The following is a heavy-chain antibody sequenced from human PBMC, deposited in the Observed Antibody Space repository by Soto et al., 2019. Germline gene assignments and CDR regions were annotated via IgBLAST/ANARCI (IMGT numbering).Heavy chain of an antibody. CDR3: ALVISSSWPNFDY. J-gene: IGHJ4*02. Sequence: QVQLVQSGAEVKKPGSSVKVSCKASGGTFSSYAISWVRQAPGQGFEWMGGIIPISGPAKYAQKFQGRVPITADKSTSTAYMELSSLRSEDTAVYYFALVISSSWPNFDYWGQGTLGTVSS. D-gene: IGHD6-13*01. CDR2: IIPISGPA. V-gene: IGHV1-69*06. CDR1: GGTFSSYA.